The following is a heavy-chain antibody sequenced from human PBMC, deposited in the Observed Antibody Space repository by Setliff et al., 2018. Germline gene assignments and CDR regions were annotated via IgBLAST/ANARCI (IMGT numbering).Heavy chain of an antibody. Sequence: ASVKVSCKASGYTFTGYYMHWVRQAPGQGLEWMGRINPNSGGTNYAQKFQGRVTMTRDMSLRTAYIELSSLRSEDTAVYYCARRVRIAVLNLYYFEYWGQGTLVTVSS. CDR2: INPNSGGT. V-gene: IGHV1-2*06. CDR1: GYTFTGYY. D-gene: IGHD6-19*01. J-gene: IGHJ4*02. CDR3: ARRVRIAVLNLYYFEY.